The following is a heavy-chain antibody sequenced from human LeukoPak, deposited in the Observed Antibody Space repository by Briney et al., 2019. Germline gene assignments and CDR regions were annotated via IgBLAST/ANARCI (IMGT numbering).Heavy chain of an antibody. CDR2: IKEDGSEK. D-gene: IGHD6-13*01. Sequence: GGSLRLSCAASGFTFSSYWMTWVRQAPGKGLEWVANIKEDGSEKYYADSVKGRFTVSRDNAANSLYLQVNSLRAEDTAVYYCARDATGYSSSWDWGQGTMVTVSS. J-gene: IGHJ3*01. V-gene: IGHV3-7*01. CDR1: GFTFSSYW. CDR3: ARDATGYSSSWD.